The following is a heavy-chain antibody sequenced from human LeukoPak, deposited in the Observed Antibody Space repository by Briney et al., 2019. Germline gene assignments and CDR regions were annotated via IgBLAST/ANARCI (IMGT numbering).Heavy chain of an antibody. Sequence: GESLKISCKGSGYSFSSYWISWVRRMPGKGLEWMGRIDPSDSYTNYSPSFQGHVTISADKSISTAYLQWSSLKASDTAMYYCARHRGGGSIYYFDYWGQGTLVTVSS. CDR2: IDPSDSYT. J-gene: IGHJ4*02. CDR3: ARHRGGGSIYYFDY. CDR1: GYSFSSYW. V-gene: IGHV5-10-1*01. D-gene: IGHD2-2*01.